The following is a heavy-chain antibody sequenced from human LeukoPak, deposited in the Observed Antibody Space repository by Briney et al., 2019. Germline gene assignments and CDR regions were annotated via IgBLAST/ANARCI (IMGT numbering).Heavy chain of an antibody. D-gene: IGHD3-10*01. J-gene: IGHJ4*02. CDR1: GYTFTSYG. CDR2: ISAYSGNT. V-gene: IGHV1-18*04. CDR3: AGGCLLWFGGLLPFDY. Sequence: GASVKVSCKASGYTFTSYGINWVRQAPGQGLEWMGWISAYSGNTTYAKKLQGRVTLPTDTSTSTAYMELRRLRSDDTAVYFCAGGCLLWFGGLLPFDYWGQGTLVTVSS.